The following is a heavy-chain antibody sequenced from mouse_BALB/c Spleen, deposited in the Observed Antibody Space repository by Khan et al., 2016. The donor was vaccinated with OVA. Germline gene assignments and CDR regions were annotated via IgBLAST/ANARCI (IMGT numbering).Heavy chain of an antibody. CDR1: GYTFTNYG. V-gene: IGHV9-3-1*01. CDR2: INTYTGEP. J-gene: IGHJ1*01. CDR3: ASCGYWYFDV. D-gene: IGHD1-1*02. Sequence: QIQLVQSGPELKKPGETVKISCKASGYTFTNYGMNWVKQAPGKGLKWMGWINTYTGEPTYVDDFKGRFAFSLETSASTAYLQINNLKNEDAATYFCASCGYWYFDVWGEGTTVTVSS.